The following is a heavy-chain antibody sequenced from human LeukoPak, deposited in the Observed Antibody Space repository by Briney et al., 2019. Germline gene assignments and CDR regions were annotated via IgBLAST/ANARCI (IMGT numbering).Heavy chain of an antibody. CDR2: IYYSGST. D-gene: IGHD5-18*01. Sequence: SETLTLTCTVSGGSISSYYWSWIRQPPGKGLEWIGYIYYSGSTNYNPSLKSRVTISVDTSKNQFSLKLSSVTAADTAVYYCARKPTAMVTVVWFDPWGQGTLVTVSS. CDR1: GGSISSYY. CDR3: ARKPTAMVTVVWFDP. J-gene: IGHJ5*02. V-gene: IGHV4-59*01.